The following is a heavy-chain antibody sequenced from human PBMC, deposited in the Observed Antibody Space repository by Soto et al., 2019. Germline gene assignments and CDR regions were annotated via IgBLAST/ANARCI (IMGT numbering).Heavy chain of an antibody. CDR3: ANGNLQLWRY. J-gene: IGHJ4*02. CDR1: GFTFSSYG. Sequence: LRLSCAASGFTFSSYGMHWVRQAPGKGLEWVAVISYDGSNKYYADSVKGRFTISRDNSKNTLYLQMNSLRAEDTAVYYCANGNLQLWRYWGQGTLVTVSS. CDR2: ISYDGSNK. V-gene: IGHV3-30*18. D-gene: IGHD5-18*01.